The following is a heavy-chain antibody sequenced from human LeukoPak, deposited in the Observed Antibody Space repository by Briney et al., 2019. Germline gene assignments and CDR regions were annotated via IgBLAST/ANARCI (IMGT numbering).Heavy chain of an antibody. Sequence: GGSLRLSCAASGFSVSGHYMSWVRQAPGKGLEWASVIYSGSTTYYADSVKGRFTISRDNSKNTLYLQMNSLRAEDTAVYYCARGGTTLTWNYYFDYWGQGTLVTVSS. V-gene: IGHV3-66*01. CDR3: ARGGTTLTWNYYFDY. J-gene: IGHJ4*02. CDR2: IYSGSTT. D-gene: IGHD4-17*01. CDR1: GFSVSGHY.